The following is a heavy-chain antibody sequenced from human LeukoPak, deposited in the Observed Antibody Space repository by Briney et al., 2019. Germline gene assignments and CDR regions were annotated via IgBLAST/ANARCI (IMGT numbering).Heavy chain of an antibody. CDR3: AAQIAARPPGWFDS. CDR2: IYHSGST. CDR1: GYSISSGYY. Sequence: SETLSLTCAVSGYSISSGYYWGWIRQPPGKGLEWIGSIYHSGSTYYNPSLKSRVTISVDTSKNQFSLKLSSVTAADTAVYYCAAQIAARPPGWFDSWGQGTLVTVSS. J-gene: IGHJ5*01. D-gene: IGHD6-6*01. V-gene: IGHV4-38-2*01.